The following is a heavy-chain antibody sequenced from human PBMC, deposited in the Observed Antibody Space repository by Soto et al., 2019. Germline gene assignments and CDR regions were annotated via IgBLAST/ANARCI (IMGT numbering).Heavy chain of an antibody. J-gene: IGHJ6*02. Sequence: PSETLSLTCAVYGGSFSGYYWSWIRQPPGKGLEWIGEINHSGSTNYNPSLKSRVTISVDTSKNQFSLKLSSVTAADTAVYYCARGLRIAARPSYYYYYYGMDVWGQGTTVTVS. D-gene: IGHD6-6*01. CDR1: GGSFSGYY. V-gene: IGHV4-34*01. CDR3: ARGLRIAARPSYYYYYYGMDV. CDR2: INHSGST.